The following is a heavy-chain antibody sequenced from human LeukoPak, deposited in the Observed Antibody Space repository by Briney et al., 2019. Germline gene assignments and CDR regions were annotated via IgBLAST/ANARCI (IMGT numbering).Heavy chain of an antibody. J-gene: IGHJ6*02. D-gene: IGHD3-22*01. Sequence: ASVKVSYKASGYTFTSYYMHWVRQAPGQGLEWMGIINPSGGSTSYAQKFQGRVTMTRDTSTSTVYMELSSLRSEDTAVYYCARDYYDSSGYWERLGRYYYYYGMDVWGQGTTVTVSS. CDR1: GYTFTSYY. CDR3: ARDYYDSSGYWERLGRYYYYYGMDV. V-gene: IGHV1-46*01. CDR2: INPSGGST.